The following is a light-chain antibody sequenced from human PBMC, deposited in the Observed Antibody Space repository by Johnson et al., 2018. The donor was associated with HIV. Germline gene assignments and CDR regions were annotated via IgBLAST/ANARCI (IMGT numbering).Light chain of an antibody. J-gene: IGLJ1*01. CDR2: DND. CDR1: SSDMGNYA. CDR3: GTWDSYLTAGV. Sequence: QSLLTQPPSVSAAPGQKVTISCSGSSSDMGNYAVSWYQQLPGTAPKLLIYDNDKRPSGISDRFSASKSGTSATLGITGLPTGDEADYYCGTWDSYLTAGVFGSGTKVTVL. V-gene: IGLV1-51*01.